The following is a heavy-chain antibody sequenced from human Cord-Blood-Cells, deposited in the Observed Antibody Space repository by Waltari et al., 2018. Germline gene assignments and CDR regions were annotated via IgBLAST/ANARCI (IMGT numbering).Heavy chain of an antibody. D-gene: IGHD2-15*01. J-gene: IGHJ6*02. Sequence: EVQLVESGGGLVKPGGSLRLSCAASGFTFSSYSMNWVRQAPGKGLGWVSSISSSSSYIYYADSVKGRFTISRDNAKNSLYLQMNSLRAEDTAVYYCARGLLGYYYYYGMDVWGQGTTVTVSS. V-gene: IGHV3-21*01. CDR2: ISSSSSYI. CDR3: ARGLLGYYYYYGMDV. CDR1: GFTFSSYS.